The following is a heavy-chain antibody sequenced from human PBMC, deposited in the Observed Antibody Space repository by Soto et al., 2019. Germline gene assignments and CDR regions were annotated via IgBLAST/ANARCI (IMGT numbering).Heavy chain of an antibody. Sequence: EASVKVSCKASCYTFTSYGISWVRQAPGQGLEWMGWISAYNGNTNYAQKLQGRVTMTTDTSTSTAYMELRSLRSDDTAVYYCARGGDILTAEGGGGYWGQGTLVTVSS. CDR2: ISAYNGNT. J-gene: IGHJ4*02. D-gene: IGHD3-9*01. CDR1: CYTFTSYG. CDR3: ARGGDILTAEGGGGY. V-gene: IGHV1-18*01.